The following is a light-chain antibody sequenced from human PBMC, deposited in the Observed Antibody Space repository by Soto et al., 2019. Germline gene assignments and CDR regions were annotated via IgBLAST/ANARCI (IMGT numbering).Light chain of an antibody. J-gene: IGKJ4*01. CDR2: RTS. Sequence: VMTQSPATLSVSPGARATLSCRATQSISSNLAWYQQKPGQAPRLLMFRTSTRATGVPARCSGSGSGTEFKITFRSLQSEDFVVFYCQQYKKWHRAPFGGGTKVEIK. CDR1: QSISSN. V-gene: IGKV3-15*01. CDR3: QQYKKWHRAP.